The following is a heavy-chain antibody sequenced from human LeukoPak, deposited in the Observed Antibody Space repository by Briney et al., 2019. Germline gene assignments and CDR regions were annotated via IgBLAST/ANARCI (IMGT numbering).Heavy chain of an antibody. J-gene: IGHJ4*02. CDR3: AKPPSSSWYGAPFDY. Sequence: SGGSLRLSCAASGFTFSTYALSWVRQAPGKGLEWVSAISGSGGSTYYADSVKGRFTISRDNSKNTLYLQMNSLRAEDTAVYYCAKPPSSSWYGAPFDYWGQGTLVTVSS. D-gene: IGHD6-13*01. V-gene: IGHV3-23*01. CDR2: ISGSGGST. CDR1: GFTFSTYA.